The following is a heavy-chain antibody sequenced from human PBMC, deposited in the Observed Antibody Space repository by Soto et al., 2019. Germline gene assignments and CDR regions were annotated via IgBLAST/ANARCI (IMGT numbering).Heavy chain of an antibody. CDR2: ISEDGGST. J-gene: IGHJ3*02. D-gene: IGHD6-13*01. CDR3: AKDYSSSCPGCDAFDI. Sequence: GESLKISCAASGFTFDDYAMHWVRQAPGKGLEWVSLISEDGGSTYYADSVKGRFTISRDNSKNSLYLQMNSLRTEDTALYYCAKDYSSSCPGCDAFDIWGQGTMVTVSS. CDR1: GFTFDDYA. V-gene: IGHV3-43*02.